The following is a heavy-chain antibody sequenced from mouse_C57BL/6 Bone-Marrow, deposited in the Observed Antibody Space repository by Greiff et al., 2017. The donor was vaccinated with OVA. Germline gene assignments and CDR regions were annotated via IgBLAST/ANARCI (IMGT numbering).Heavy chain of an antibody. D-gene: IGHD1-1*01. CDR1: GYTFTSYW. V-gene: IGHV1-59*01. Sequence: QVQLQQPGAELVRPGTSVKLSCKASGYTFTSYWMHWVKQRPGQGLEWIGVIDPSDSYTNYNQKFKGKATLTVDTSSSTAYMQLSSLTSEDSAVYYCAVYSFAYWGQGTLVTVSA. J-gene: IGHJ3*01. CDR3: AVYSFAY. CDR2: IDPSDSYT.